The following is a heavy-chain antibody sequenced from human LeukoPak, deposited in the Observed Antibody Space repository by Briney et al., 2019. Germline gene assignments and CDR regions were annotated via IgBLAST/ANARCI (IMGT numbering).Heavy chain of an antibody. Sequence: GGSLRLSCAASGFTFSSYEMNWVRQAPGEGLDWVSYISSSGSAIYYADSVRGRFTISRDNAKNSLYLQMNSLRAEDTAVYYCARARRDCSGGSCYPDYNWFDPWGQGTLVTVSS. D-gene: IGHD2-15*01. CDR1: GFTFSSYE. J-gene: IGHJ5*02. V-gene: IGHV3-48*03. CDR3: ARARRDCSGGSCYPDYNWFDP. CDR2: ISSSGSAI.